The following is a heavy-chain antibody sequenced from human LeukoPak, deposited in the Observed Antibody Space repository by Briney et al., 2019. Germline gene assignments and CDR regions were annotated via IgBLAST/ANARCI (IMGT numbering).Heavy chain of an antibody. Sequence: PGGSLRLSCAASGFTFSSYSMNWVRRAPGKGLEWVSSISSSTSYIYYADSVKGRFTISRDNPKNSLHLQLNSLRAEDTAVYFCASGGLAVAGTLGYYYGMDVWGQGTTVTVSS. CDR2: ISSSTSYI. J-gene: IGHJ6*02. CDR3: ASGGLAVAGTLGYYYGMDV. D-gene: IGHD6-19*01. CDR1: GFTFSSYS. V-gene: IGHV3-21*01.